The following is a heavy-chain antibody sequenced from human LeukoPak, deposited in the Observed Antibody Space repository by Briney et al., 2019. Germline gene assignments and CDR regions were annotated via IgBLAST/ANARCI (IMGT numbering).Heavy chain of an antibody. D-gene: IGHD2-21*02. J-gene: IGHJ4*02. Sequence: HGGSLRLSCAASGFTLNDHYMDWVRQAQGKGLDLVGRIKNKRGSYTADYAASVKGRFTISRDDSQNSLYLQMNSLKTEDTAVYYCGRDTATALDYWGQGTLVTVSS. CDR3: GRDTATALDY. CDR1: GFTLNDHY. CDR2: IKNKRGSYTA. V-gene: IGHV3-72*01.